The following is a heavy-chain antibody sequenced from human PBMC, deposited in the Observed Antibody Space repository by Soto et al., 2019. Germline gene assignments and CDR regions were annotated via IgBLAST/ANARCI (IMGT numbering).Heavy chain of an antibody. D-gene: IGHD6-13*01. Sequence: PSGTLSLTCAVYGGSFSGYYWSWIRQPPGKGLEWIGEINHSGSTNYNPSLKSRVTISVDTSKNQFSLKLSSVTAADTAVYYCARARAAAGSINYWGQGTLVTVSS. CDR3: ARARAAAGSINY. CDR1: GGSFSGYY. V-gene: IGHV4-34*01. CDR2: INHSGST. J-gene: IGHJ4*02.